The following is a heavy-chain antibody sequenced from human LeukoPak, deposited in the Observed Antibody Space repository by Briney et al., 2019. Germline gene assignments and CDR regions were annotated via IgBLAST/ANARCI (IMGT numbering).Heavy chain of an antibody. V-gene: IGHV1-46*01. Sequence: ASVKVSFKASGYTFTSYYMHWVRQAPGQGPEWMGIIYSSIGSTNYAQKFQGRVTMTRDTSTSTVYMDLSSLRSEDTAVYYCAREEEGGTFDYWGQGTLVTVSS. CDR1: GYTFTSYY. D-gene: IGHD3-16*01. CDR2: IYSSIGST. J-gene: IGHJ4*02. CDR3: AREEEGGTFDY.